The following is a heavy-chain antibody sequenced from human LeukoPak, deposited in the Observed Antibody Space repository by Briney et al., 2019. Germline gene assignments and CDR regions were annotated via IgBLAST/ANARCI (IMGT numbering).Heavy chain of an antibody. CDR2: FSYCGST. J-gene: IGHJ4*02. CDR1: GDSITSYN. V-gene: IGHV4-59*08. CDR3: ARRFDS. Sequence: SETLSLTCTVSGDSITSYNWNWIRQPPGKGLEWIGYFSYCGSTNYNPSLKSRVTILVDTSKNQFSLKLTSVTAADTAVYYCARRFDSWGQGTLVTVSS.